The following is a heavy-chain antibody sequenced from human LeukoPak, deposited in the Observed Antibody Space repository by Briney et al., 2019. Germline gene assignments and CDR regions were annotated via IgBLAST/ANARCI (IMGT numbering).Heavy chain of an antibody. Sequence: PGGSLRLSCAASGFTFSSYEMNWVRQAPGKGLEWVSYISSSGSTIYYADSVKGRFTISRDNAKNSLYLQMNSLRAEDTAVYYCARGQWLVWYHYGMDVWGQGTTVTVSS. J-gene: IGHJ6*02. D-gene: IGHD6-19*01. CDR1: GFTFSSYE. CDR3: ARGQWLVWYHYGMDV. V-gene: IGHV3-48*03. CDR2: ISSSGSTI.